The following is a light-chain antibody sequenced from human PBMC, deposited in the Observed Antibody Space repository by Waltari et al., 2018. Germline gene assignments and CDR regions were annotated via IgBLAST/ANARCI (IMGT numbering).Light chain of an antibody. CDR2: KAS. J-gene: IGKJ4*01. V-gene: IGKV1-5*03. CDR1: QSISKW. Sequence: DIQMTQSPSTLSASVGDRVIFSCRASQSISKWLAWYPQKPGKDPKIMIYKASTLESGVPSRFSGSGSGTEFTLTISSLQPEDFATYYCQQYNSYSLLSFGGGTKVEIK. CDR3: QQYNSYSLLS.